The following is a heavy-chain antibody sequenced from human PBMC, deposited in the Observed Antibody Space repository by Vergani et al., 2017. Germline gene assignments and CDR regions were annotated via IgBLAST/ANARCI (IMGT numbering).Heavy chain of an antibody. Sequence: EVQLVESGGGLVQPGGSLRLSCAASGFTFSSYEMNWVRQAPGKGLEWVSYISSSGSTIYYADSVKGRFTISRDNAKNSLYLQMNSLRAEDTAVYYCARGGIAAAQKDAFDIWGQGTMVTVSS. CDR1: GFTFSSYE. D-gene: IGHD6-13*01. CDR3: ARGGIAAAQKDAFDI. CDR2: ISSSGSTI. J-gene: IGHJ3*02. V-gene: IGHV3-48*03.